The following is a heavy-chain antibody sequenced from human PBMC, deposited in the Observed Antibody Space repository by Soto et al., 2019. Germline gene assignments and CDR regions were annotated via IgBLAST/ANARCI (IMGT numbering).Heavy chain of an antibody. CDR1: GYTFTGYY. CDR2: INPNSGGT. V-gene: IGHV1-2*02. Sequence: GASVKVSCKASGYTFTGYYMHWVRQAPGQGLEWMGWINPNSGGTNYAQKFQGRVTMTRDTSISTAYMELSRLRSDVTALYYCARDLTGYYDILTGYLGLGGMDVWGQGTTVTVSS. CDR3: ARDLTGYYDILTGYLGLGGMDV. D-gene: IGHD3-9*01. J-gene: IGHJ6*02.